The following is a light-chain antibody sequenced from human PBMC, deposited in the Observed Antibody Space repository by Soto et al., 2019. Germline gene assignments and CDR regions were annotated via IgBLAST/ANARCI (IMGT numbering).Light chain of an antibody. CDR2: EVI. CDR1: SSDIGLYDY. CDR3: NSYTSSNTLI. Sequence: QSALTQPASVSGSPGQSITISCTGTSSDIGLYDYVSWYQQHPGKAPTILIYEVIYRPSGVSNRFSASKSGNTASLTISDLQAEDEADYYCNSYTSSNTLIFGTGTKLTVL. J-gene: IGLJ1*01. V-gene: IGLV2-14*01.